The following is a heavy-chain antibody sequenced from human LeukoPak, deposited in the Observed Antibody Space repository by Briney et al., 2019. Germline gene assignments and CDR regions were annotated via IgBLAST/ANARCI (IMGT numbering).Heavy chain of an antibody. CDR1: GYTFTGYY. Sequence: GASVKVSCKASGYTFTGYYMHWVRQAPGQGLEWMGRINPNSGGTNYAQKFQGRVTMTRDTSISTAYMELSRLRSDDTAVYYCARDRCSSTSCYADYWGQGTLVTVSS. CDR3: ARDRCSSTSCYADY. CDR2: INPNSGGT. V-gene: IGHV1-2*06. D-gene: IGHD2-2*01. J-gene: IGHJ4*02.